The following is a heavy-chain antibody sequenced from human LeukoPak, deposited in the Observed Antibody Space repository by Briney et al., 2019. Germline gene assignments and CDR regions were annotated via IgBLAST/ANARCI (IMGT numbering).Heavy chain of an antibody. D-gene: IGHD2-2*02. CDR3: ARGTPNQLLYHPFDY. Sequence: SETLSLTCTVSGGSFSSYYWSWIRQPAGKGLEWIGRIYTSGSTNYNPSLMSRVTMSVNTSKNQFSLKLSSVTAADTAVYYCARGTPNQLLYHPFDYWGQGTLVTVSS. J-gene: IGHJ4*02. CDR1: GGSFSSYY. CDR2: IYTSGST. V-gene: IGHV4-4*07.